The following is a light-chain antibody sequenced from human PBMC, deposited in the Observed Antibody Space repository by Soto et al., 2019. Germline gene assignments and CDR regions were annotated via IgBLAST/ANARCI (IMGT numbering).Light chain of an antibody. Sequence: QSVLTQPRSVSGSPGQSVTISCTGTSSDVGGYNYVSWYQQHPGKAPKRMVYDVSKRPSGVPDRLSGSKSGHTASLTISGLQAEDEADYYCCSYAGRYTYVFGTGTKVTVL. CDR3: CSYAGRYTYV. CDR1: SSDVGGYNY. V-gene: IGLV2-11*01. J-gene: IGLJ1*01. CDR2: DVS.